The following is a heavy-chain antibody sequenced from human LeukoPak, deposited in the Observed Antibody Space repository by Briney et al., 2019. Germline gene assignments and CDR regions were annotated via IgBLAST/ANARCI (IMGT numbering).Heavy chain of an antibody. Sequence: GVSLRLSCAASGVTFDDYGMRGVPEAPGKGLEGLSGIYWNGGSTGYADSVKGRFTISRDNAKNSLYLQMNSLRAEDTALYYCARDRFGYSGYGSGRWVYYYGMDVWGQGTTVTVSS. D-gene: IGHD5-12*01. CDR2: IYWNGGST. J-gene: IGHJ6*02. V-gene: IGHV3-20*04. CDR3: ARDRFGYSGYGSGRWVYYYGMDV. CDR1: GVTFDDYG.